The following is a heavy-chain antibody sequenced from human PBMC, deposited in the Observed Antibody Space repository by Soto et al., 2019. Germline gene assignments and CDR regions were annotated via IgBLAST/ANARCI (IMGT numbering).Heavy chain of an antibody. CDR3: ARAHWYSEY. J-gene: IGHJ4*02. D-gene: IGHD1-1*01. CDR2: IYYTGST. V-gene: IGHV4-59*11. CDR1: GGSINNHY. Sequence: TSETLSLTCTVSGGSINNHYWSWIRQPSGKGLEWIGYIYYTGSTNYNPSLKSRVTMSVDTSKNQCSLNLTSLTAADTAIYYCARAHWYSEYRGQGTLVTVSS.